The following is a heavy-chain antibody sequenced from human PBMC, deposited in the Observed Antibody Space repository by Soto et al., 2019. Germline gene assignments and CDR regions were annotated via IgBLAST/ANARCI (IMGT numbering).Heavy chain of an antibody. CDR2: IKKDGSEE. CDR3: AGLDTSMVKTPGY. CDR1: GFTFRTYW. Sequence: EVQLVESGGDLVQPGGSLRLSCATSGFTFRTYWMSWVRQAPGKGLEWVACIKKDGSEEYYVDSVRGRFTISRDNAKNSLYLQMNSLRAEDTAVYYCAGLDTSMVKTPGYWGQGTLLTVSS. D-gene: IGHD5-18*01. V-gene: IGHV3-7*01. J-gene: IGHJ4*02.